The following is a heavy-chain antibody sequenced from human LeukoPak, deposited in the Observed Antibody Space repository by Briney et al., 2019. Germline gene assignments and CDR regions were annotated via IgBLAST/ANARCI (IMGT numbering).Heavy chain of an antibody. V-gene: IGHV1-69*13. D-gene: IGHD3-10*01. CDR3: ARVISYGSGSYYVYYFDY. CDR2: IFPILGTA. CDR1: GGIFSSYA. J-gene: IGHJ4*02. Sequence: PWASVTVSCMASGGIFSSYAISSVRQAPGQGLEWMGGIFPILGTANYAQTFQGAVTITADESTSKAYMEQSSVRSEDTAVYYCARVISYGSGSYYVYYFDYWGQGTLVTVSS.